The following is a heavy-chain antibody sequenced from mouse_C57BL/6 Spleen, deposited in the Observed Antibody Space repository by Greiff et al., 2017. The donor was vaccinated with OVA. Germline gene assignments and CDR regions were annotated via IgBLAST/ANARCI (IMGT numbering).Heavy chain of an antibody. V-gene: IGHV1-26*01. Sequence: EVQLQQSGPELVKPGASVKISCKASGYTFTDYYMNWVKQSHGKSLEWIGDINPNNGGTSYNQKFKGKATLTVDKSSSTAYMELRSRTSEDSAVYYCARSVHPGYFDYWGQGTTLTVSS. CDR3: ARSVHPGYFDY. J-gene: IGHJ2*01. CDR1: GYTFTDYY. CDR2: INPNNGGT.